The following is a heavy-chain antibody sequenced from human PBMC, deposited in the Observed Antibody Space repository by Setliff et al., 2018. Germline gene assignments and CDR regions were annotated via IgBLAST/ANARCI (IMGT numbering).Heavy chain of an antibody. CDR1: GFTFSNYA. CDR3: AKGQGFYDSSATAWWVY. Sequence: LRLSCAASGFTFSNYAMTWVRQASGKGLEWVSAISGSGLSTSYADSVKGRFTISRDNSKNTLFLQMHSLRAEDTAVYYCAKGQGFYDSSATAWWVYWGQGTLVTVSS. V-gene: IGHV3-23*01. CDR2: ISGSGLST. D-gene: IGHD3-22*01. J-gene: IGHJ4*02.